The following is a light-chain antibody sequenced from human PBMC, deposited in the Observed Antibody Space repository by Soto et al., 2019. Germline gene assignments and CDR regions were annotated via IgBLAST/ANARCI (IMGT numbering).Light chain of an antibody. CDR1: QSLVYSDGNTY. CDR2: EVS. V-gene: IGKV2-30*01. CDR3: MEGTQWPRT. Sequence: DVVMTQSPLSLPVTLGQPASISCRSSQSLVYSDGNTYLHWFQQRPGESPRRLIYEVSNRDSGVPDRFSGSGSGTDFILKISRVEAEDVGVYYCMEGTQWPRTFGQGTRLEIK. J-gene: IGKJ5*01.